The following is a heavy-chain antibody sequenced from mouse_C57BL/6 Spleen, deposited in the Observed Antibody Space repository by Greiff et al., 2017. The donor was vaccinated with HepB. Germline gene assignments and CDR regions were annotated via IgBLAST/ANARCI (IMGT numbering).Heavy chain of an antibody. J-gene: IGHJ2*01. CDR1: GYTFTSYW. Sequence: QVQLKQPGAELVKPGASVKMSCKASGYTFTSYWITWVKQRPGQGLEWIGDIYPGSGSTNYNEKFKSKATLTVDTSASTAYMQLSSLTSEDSAVYYCAKIYGNYDYWGQGTTLTVSS. D-gene: IGHD2-1*01. V-gene: IGHV1-55*01. CDR2: IYPGSGST. CDR3: AKIYGNYDY.